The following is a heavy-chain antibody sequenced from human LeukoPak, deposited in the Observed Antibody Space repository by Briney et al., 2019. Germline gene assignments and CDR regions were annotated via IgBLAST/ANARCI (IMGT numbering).Heavy chain of an antibody. J-gene: IGHJ5*02. D-gene: IGHD5-12*01. CDR1: GGSFSRYY. CDR3: ASDGYNYGNNWFDP. V-gene: IGHV4-34*01. Sequence: SETLSLTCAVYGGSFSRYYWSWIRQPPGKGLEWIGEINHSGSTNYNPSLKSRVTISVDTSKNQFSLKLSSVTAADTAVYYCASDGYNYGNNWFDPWGQGTLVTVSS. CDR2: INHSGST.